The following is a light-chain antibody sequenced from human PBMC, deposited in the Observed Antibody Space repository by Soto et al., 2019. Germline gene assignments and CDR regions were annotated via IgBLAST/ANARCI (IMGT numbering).Light chain of an antibody. CDR3: QQYSSAPWT. Sequence: EIVLTQSPGTLSLSPGERATLSCRASQSVSSSYLAWYQQKPGQAPMLLIYGASSRATGIPDRFSGSGSGTDLTLTISRLEPEDFAVYYCQQYSSAPWTFGQGTKVEIK. V-gene: IGKV3-20*01. J-gene: IGKJ1*01. CDR2: GAS. CDR1: QSVSSSY.